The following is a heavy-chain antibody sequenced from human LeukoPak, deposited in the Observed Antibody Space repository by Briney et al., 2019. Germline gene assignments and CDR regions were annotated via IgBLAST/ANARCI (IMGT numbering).Heavy chain of an antibody. D-gene: IGHD2-2*01. V-gene: IGHV3-11*06. CDR1: GFTFSDYY. CDR2: ISSSSTYS. CDR3: ARHRYCDTTRCYGTDFDY. Sequence: GGSLRLYCAASGFTFSDYYMSWIRQAPGKGLEWVSYISSSSTYSNYADSVKGRFTISRDNANNSLDLQMNSLRAEDTAVYYCARHRYCDTTRCYGTDFDYWGQGTLLNVSS. J-gene: IGHJ4*02.